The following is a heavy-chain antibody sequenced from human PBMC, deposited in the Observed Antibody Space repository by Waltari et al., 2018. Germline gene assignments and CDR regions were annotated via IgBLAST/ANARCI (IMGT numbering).Heavy chain of an antibody. CDR1: GFTFRNYW. V-gene: IGHV3-7*03. J-gene: IGHJ4*02. D-gene: IGHD6-25*01. Sequence: EVQLVESGGGLVPPGGSLRLSCAASGFTFRNYWMSWVRQAPGKGLEWVANIQEKGGTKYYVDSVKGRFTISRDNAENSLYLQMNSLRAEDTAVYYCARDDVIPHSGQDYWGQGTLVTVSS. CDR2: IQEKGGTK. CDR3: ARDDVIPHSGQDY.